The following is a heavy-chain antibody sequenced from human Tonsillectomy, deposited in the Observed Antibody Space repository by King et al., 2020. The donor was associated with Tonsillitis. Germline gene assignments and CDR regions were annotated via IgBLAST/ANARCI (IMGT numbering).Heavy chain of an antibody. D-gene: IGHD3-22*01. CDR3: ARNPITMLVGPPRYRDV. Sequence: VQLVESGAEVKKPGASVKVSCKASGYTFTSYGITWVRQAPGQGLEWMGWISAYNGNTNYAQKLQGRVTMSTDTSTSTAYMELRSLRSDDTAVYYCARNPITMLVGPPRYRDVWGKGTTVTVSS. V-gene: IGHV1-18*01. J-gene: IGHJ6*03. CDR2: ISAYNGNT. CDR1: GYTFTSYG.